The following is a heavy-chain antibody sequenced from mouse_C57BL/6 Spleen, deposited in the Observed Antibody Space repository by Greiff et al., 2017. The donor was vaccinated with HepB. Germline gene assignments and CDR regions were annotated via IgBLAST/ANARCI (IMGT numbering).Heavy chain of an antibody. J-gene: IGHJ4*01. CDR2: IHPDSGST. D-gene: IGHD2-2*01. CDR3: ARASKVTTERGYAMGY. V-gene: IGHV1-64*01. CDR1: GYTFTSYC. Sequence: VQLQQPGAELVKPGASVKLSCTASGYTFTSYCMHWVKQRPGQGLEWIGMIHPDSGSTNYTAKFKSKATVTADKSSSTAYMQLSSLTSEDSAVYCCARASKVTTERGYAMGYWGQGTTVTVSS.